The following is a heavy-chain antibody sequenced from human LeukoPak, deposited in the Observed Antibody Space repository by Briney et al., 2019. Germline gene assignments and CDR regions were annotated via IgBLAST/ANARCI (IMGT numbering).Heavy chain of an antibody. J-gene: IGHJ5*02. V-gene: IGHV4-59*01. CDR3: ARGTTYYDIFGDWFDP. CDR2: IYYSGST. CDR1: GGSISSYY. D-gene: IGHD3-9*01. Sequence: SETLSLTCTVSGGSISSYYWSWIRQPPGKGLEWIGYIYYSGSTNYNPSLKSRVTISVDTSKNQFSLKLSSVTAADTAVYYCARGTTYYDIFGDWFDPWGQGTLVAVSS.